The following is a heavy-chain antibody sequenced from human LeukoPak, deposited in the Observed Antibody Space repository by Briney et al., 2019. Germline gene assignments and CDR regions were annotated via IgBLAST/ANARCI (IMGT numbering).Heavy chain of an antibody. CDR3: ARGNTKRITIFGVVIPRPYFDY. V-gene: IGHV4-34*01. Sequence: KPSETLSLTCAVYGGSFSGYYWSWIRQPPGKGLEWIGEINHSGSTNYNPSLKSRVTISVDTSKNQFSLKLSSVTAADTAVYYCARGNTKRITIFGVVIPRPYFDYWGQGTLVTVPS. J-gene: IGHJ4*02. D-gene: IGHD3-3*01. CDR2: INHSGST. CDR1: GGSFSGYY.